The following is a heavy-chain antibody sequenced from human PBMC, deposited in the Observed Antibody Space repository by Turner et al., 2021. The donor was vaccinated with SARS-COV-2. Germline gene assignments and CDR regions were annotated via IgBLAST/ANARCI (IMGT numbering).Heavy chain of an antibody. D-gene: IGHD3-22*01. CDR1: GGSIGSNY. CDR3: ARHTAMMAYFDY. J-gene: IGHJ4*02. V-gene: IGHV4-59*08. CDR2: IYYSGST. Sequence: QVQLQESGPGLVKPSETLSLTCTVPGGSIGSNYWSWIRQPPGKGLEWIGYIYYSGSTKYNPSLKSRVTISVDTSKSQFSLKLSSVTAADTAVYYCARHTAMMAYFDYWGQGTLVTVSS.